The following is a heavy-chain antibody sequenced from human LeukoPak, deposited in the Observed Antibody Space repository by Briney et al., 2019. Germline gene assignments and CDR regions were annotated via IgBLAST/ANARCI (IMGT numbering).Heavy chain of an antibody. Sequence: PGGSLRLSCAASGFTFSSYSMNWVRQAPGKGLEWVSSISSSSSYIYYADSVKGRFTISRDNAENSLYLQMNSLRAEDTAVYYCARDKREYSSSWYNWFDPWGQGTLVTVSS. D-gene: IGHD6-13*01. CDR1: GFTFSSYS. J-gene: IGHJ5*02. V-gene: IGHV3-21*01. CDR3: ARDKREYSSSWYNWFDP. CDR2: ISSSSSYI.